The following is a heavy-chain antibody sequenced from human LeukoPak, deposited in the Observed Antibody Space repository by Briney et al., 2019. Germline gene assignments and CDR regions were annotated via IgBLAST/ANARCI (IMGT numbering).Heavy chain of an antibody. CDR2: INPNSGVT. CDR3: ARGVWQQLLSGALDI. V-gene: IGHV1-2*02. D-gene: IGHD6-13*01. J-gene: IGHJ3*02. CDR1: GYTFTANH. Sequence: ASVKVSCKASGYTFTANHMHWVRQAPGQGLEWMGWINPNSGVTNYARKFQGRVTVTRDTSITTAYMELNRLTTDDTAVYYCARGVWQQLLSGALDIWGQGTMVTVSS.